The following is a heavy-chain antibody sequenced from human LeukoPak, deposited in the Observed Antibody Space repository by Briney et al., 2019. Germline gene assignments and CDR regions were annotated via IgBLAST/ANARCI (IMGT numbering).Heavy chain of an antibody. Sequence: GRSLRLSCAGSGFTFRSYAMHWVRQAPGKGLEWVAVISYDGSNKDYADSVKGRFTISRDNSKNTLFLQMNSLRAEDTAVYYCAREIFDGFDIWGQGTMVTVSS. J-gene: IGHJ3*02. V-gene: IGHV3-30-3*01. CDR1: GFTFRSYA. CDR2: ISYDGSNK. CDR3: AREIFDGFDI.